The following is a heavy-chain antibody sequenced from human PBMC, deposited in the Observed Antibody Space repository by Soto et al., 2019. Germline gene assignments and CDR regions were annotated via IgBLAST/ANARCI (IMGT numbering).Heavy chain of an antibody. CDR3: AKLTRLRFLEWYYFDY. Sequence: GWSLRLSCAASGFTFSSYAMSWVRQAPGKGLEWVSAISGSGGSTYYADSVKGRFTISRDNSKNTLYLQMNSLRAEDTAVYYCAKLTRLRFLEWYYFDYWGQGTLVTVSS. V-gene: IGHV3-23*01. D-gene: IGHD3-3*01. CDR1: GFTFSSYA. J-gene: IGHJ4*02. CDR2: ISGSGGST.